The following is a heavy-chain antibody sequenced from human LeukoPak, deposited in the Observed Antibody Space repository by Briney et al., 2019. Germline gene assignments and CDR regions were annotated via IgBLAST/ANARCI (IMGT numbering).Heavy chain of an antibody. Sequence: LETLSLTRTVPGGSLSSYYWSWIRQPAGKGREWRGCIHSGGSTHYNPSLKSRVTMAVDTSKNQFSLELSSATAADTASYCCAREFVLVVAVTSLCDPGGQGNVVSVSS. CDR3: AREFVLVVAVTSLCDP. CDR2: IHSGGST. J-gene: IGHJ4*02. CDR1: GGSLSSYY. V-gene: IGHV4-4*07. D-gene: IGHD2-15*01.